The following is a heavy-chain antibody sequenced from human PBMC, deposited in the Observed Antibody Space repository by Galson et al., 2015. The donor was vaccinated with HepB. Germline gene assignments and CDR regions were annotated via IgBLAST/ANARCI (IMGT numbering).Heavy chain of an antibody. CDR3: ARDPRPRVAAAKLDY. J-gene: IGHJ4*02. D-gene: IGHD6-13*01. Sequence: SLRLSCAASGFTFSDYYMSWIRQAPGKGLEWVSYVSTSSSYTNYGDSVKGRFTISRDTAKNSLYLQMNSLRDEDTAVYYCARDPRPRVAAAKLDYWGQGTLVTVSS. CDR1: GFTFSDYY. CDR2: VSTSSSYT. V-gene: IGHV3-11*06.